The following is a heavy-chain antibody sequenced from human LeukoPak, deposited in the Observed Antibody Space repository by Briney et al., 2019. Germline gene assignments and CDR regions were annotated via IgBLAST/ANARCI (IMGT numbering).Heavy chain of an antibody. V-gene: IGHV4-39*01. J-gene: IGHJ4*01. Sequence: SETLSLTCTVSADSISSLDYYWGWIRQPPGKGLEWIGRVSHTGTTYYKPSLKSRVTLSVDTSKNHFSLNLTSATAADTAVYYCARHLTWANSASLRYFDSWGHGTLVTVSS. D-gene: IGHD4-17*01. CDR3: ARHLTWANSASLRYFDS. CDR1: ADSISSLDYY. CDR2: VSHTGTT.